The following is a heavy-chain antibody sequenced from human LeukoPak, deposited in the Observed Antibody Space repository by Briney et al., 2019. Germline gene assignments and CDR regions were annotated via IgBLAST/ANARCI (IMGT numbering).Heavy chain of an antibody. J-gene: IGHJ4*02. CDR1: GGSICSYY. D-gene: IGHD6-19*01. CDR2: IYYVGST. V-gene: IGHV4-59*01. CDR3: AIRLGGSSGCFGY. Sequence: PSETLSLACTVSGGSICSYYWSCLRQPPGKGLEWIGYIYYVGSTNYNPSLKSRVTISVDTSMNKLSLKLRYMTAADTAVYYCAIRLGGSSGCFGYWGQGTLVTVSS.